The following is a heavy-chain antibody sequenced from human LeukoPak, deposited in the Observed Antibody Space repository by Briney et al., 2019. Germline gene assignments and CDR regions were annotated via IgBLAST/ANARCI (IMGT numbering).Heavy chain of an antibody. V-gene: IGHV4-34*01. CDR1: GGSFSGYY. CDR3: ARGRLEWTYYYYYMDV. D-gene: IGHD1-1*01. J-gene: IGHJ6*03. CDR2: INHSGST. Sequence: SETLSLTCAVYGGSFSGYYWSWIRQPPGKGLEWIGEINHSGSTNYNPSLKSRVTISVDTSKNQFSLKLSSVTAADTAMYYCARGRLEWTYYYYYMDVWGKGTTVTVSS.